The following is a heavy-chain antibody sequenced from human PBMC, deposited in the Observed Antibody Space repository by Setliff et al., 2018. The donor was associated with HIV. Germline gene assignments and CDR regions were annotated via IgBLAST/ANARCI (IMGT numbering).Heavy chain of an antibody. Sequence: SETLSLTCTVSGGSISTYYWTWIRQPPGKGLEWIGYIYTSGSTSYNPSLKSRLTISLDTSKNQFSLKLSSVTAADTAVYYCARKDDSSGYYFDYWGQGTLVTVSS. J-gene: IGHJ4*02. CDR1: GGSISTYY. CDR3: ARKDDSSGYYFDY. D-gene: IGHD3-22*01. V-gene: IGHV4-4*09. CDR2: IYTSGST.